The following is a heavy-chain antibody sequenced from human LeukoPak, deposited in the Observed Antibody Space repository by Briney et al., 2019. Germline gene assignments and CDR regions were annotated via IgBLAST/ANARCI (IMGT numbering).Heavy chain of an antibody. CDR3: ARASSSGWRGNLDY. J-gene: IGHJ4*02. V-gene: IGHV3-66*01. D-gene: IGHD6-19*01. CDR1: GFTVSSNY. Sequence: GGSLRLSCAASGFTVSSNYMSWVRQAPGKGLEWVSIICSGGSTYYADSVKGRFTISRDNSKNTLYLQMNSLRAEDTAVYYCARASSSGWRGNLDYWGQGTLVTASS. CDR2: ICSGGST.